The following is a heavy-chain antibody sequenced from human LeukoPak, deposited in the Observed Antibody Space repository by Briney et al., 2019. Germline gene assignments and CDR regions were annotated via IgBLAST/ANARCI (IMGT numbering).Heavy chain of an antibody. Sequence: GGSLRLSCAASGFTVSSNYMSWVRQAPGKGLEWVSGIYSGGSTYYVDSVKGRFTISRDNSKNTLYLQMNSLRSEDTAVYYCAREMATIERFGYYYYYYMDVSGKGTTVTVSS. J-gene: IGHJ6*03. CDR1: GFTVSSNY. CDR3: AREMATIERFGYYYYYYMDV. CDR2: IYSGGST. D-gene: IGHD5-24*01. V-gene: IGHV3-53*01.